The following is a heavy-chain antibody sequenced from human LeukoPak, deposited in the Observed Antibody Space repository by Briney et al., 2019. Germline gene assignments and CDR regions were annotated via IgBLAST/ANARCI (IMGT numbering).Heavy chain of an antibody. CDR2: IFHSGST. D-gene: IGHD3-10*01. Sequence: KPSETLSLTCTVSGGSISSHYWSWIRQTPGKGLEWLGEIFHSGSTHYNPSLKSRPTISVDKSKNQFSLKLGSVTAADTAVYYCARGSGSYDSWGQGTLVIVSS. CDR3: ARGSGSYDS. V-gene: IGHV4-59*11. J-gene: IGHJ4*02. CDR1: GGSISSHY.